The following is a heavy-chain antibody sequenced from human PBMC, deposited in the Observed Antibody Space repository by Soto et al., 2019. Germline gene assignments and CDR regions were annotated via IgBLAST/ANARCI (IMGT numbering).Heavy chain of an antibody. CDR1: GFTFSSYA. CDR2: ISGSGGST. J-gene: IGHJ6*03. V-gene: IGHV3-23*01. Sequence: PGGSLRLSCAASGFTFSSYAMSWVRQAPGKGLEWVSAISGSGGSTYYADSVKGRFTISRDNSKNTLYLQMNSLRAEDTAVYYCARDEGNWNMVYMDVWGKGTTVTVSS. CDR3: ARDEGNWNMVYMDV. D-gene: IGHD1-20*01.